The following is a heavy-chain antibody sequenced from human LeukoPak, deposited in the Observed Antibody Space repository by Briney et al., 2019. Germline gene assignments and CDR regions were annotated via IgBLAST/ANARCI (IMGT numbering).Heavy chain of an antibody. D-gene: IGHD2-8*01. J-gene: IGHJ6*02. CDR3: ARGTVYGSIGYYGMDV. CDR1: GFTFSSYA. V-gene: IGHV3-21*01. Sequence: GGSLRLSCAASGFTFSSYAMSWVRQAPGKGLEWVSSISSSSSYIYYADSVKGRFTISRDNAKNSLYLQMNSLRAEDTAVYYCARGTVYGSIGYYGMDVWGQGTTVTVSS. CDR2: ISSSSSYI.